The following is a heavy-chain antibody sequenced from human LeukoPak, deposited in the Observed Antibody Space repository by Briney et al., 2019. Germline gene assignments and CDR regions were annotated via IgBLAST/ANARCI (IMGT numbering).Heavy chain of an antibody. J-gene: IGHJ3*02. Sequence: ASVKVSCKVSGYTLTELSMHWVRQAPGEGLEWMGGFDPEDGETIYAQKFQGRVTMTEDTSTDTAHMELSSLRSEDTAVYYCATGGGLGSGLGAFDIWGQGTMVTVSS. CDR1: GYTLTELS. CDR3: ATGGGLGSGLGAFDI. D-gene: IGHD6-19*01. V-gene: IGHV1-24*01. CDR2: FDPEDGET.